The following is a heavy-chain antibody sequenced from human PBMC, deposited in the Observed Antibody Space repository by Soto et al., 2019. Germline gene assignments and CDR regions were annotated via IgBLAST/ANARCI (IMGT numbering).Heavy chain of an antibody. D-gene: IGHD2-15*01. J-gene: IGHJ4*02. CDR2: ISGSGATT. Sequence: EVHLLESGGDLVQRGGSLRLSCAASGFIFSNYAMSWVRQAPGKGLEWVSAISGSGATTYYPDSVKGRFTISRDNSKNTLYLQMNSLRPEYTAVYYCTKGGIPRRSNIPQVDFDYWGQGSLVTVSS. CDR3: TKGGIPRRSNIPQVDFDY. CDR1: GFIFSNYA. V-gene: IGHV3-23*01.